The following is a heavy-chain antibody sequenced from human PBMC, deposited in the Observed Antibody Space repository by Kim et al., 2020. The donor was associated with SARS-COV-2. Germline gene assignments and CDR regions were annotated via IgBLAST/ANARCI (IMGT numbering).Heavy chain of an antibody. Sequence: GGSLRLSCAASGFTFSSYGMHWVRQAPGKGLEWVAVISFDGSNKYYADSVKGRFTISRDNSKNTLYLQMNSLRVDDTAVYYCAKDRWYYGSGSRGFDYWGQGTLVTVSS. D-gene: IGHD3-10*01. CDR1: GFTFSSYG. V-gene: IGHV3-30*18. CDR3: AKDRWYYGSGSRGFDY. CDR2: ISFDGSNK. J-gene: IGHJ4*02.